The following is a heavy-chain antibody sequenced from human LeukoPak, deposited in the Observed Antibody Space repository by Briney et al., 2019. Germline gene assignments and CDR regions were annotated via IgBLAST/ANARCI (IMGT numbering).Heavy chain of an antibody. J-gene: IGHJ6*02. D-gene: IGHD6-13*01. V-gene: IGHV4-59*01. CDR1: GASIRNYD. Sequence: SEALSLTCTVSGASIRNYDWSWIRQSPGRGLEWIGVMYHSGTTNYNPFLRSRVTISRDTSKSQFALTLSSVTAADTAVYYCARAMRSADQQLTSSYGMDVWGQGTTVTVSS. CDR2: MYHSGTT. CDR3: ARAMRSADQQLTSSYGMDV.